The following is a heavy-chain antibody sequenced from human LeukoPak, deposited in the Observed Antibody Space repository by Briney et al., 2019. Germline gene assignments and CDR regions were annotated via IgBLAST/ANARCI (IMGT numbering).Heavy chain of an antibody. J-gene: IGHJ4*02. CDR1: GYTFSSYS. V-gene: IGHV3-21*01. CDR3: VRSRRNSDTTGFYYNYDF. CDR2: ISFSSNYI. Sequence: GGSLRLSCAVSGYTFSSYSINWVRQAPGKGLEWVSSISFSSNYIYYADSVRGRFRISRDDARESLYLKMNSLRAEDTAVYYWVRSRRNSDTTGFYYNYDFWGEGTLVTVSS. D-gene: IGHD3-22*01.